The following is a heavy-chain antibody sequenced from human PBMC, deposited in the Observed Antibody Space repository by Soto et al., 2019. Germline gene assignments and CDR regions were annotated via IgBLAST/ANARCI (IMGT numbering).Heavy chain of an antibody. D-gene: IGHD6-13*01. V-gene: IGHV3-30-3*02. J-gene: IGHJ4*02. CDR3: AKEGIGSTWSSFDY. CDR2: ISIDGSRQ. CDR1: EFIFSSYA. Sequence: PGGSLRLSCTISEFIFSSYAMHWVRQAPGKGLEWVTVISIDGSRQHYADSVMGRFTVSRDRSRNTVTLQMDSLTSEDTAVYYCAKEGIGSTWSSFDYWGPGTLVTVSS.